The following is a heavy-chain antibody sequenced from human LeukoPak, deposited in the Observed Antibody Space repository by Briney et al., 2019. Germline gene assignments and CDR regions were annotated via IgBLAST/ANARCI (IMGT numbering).Heavy chain of an antibody. CDR1: GFTFSTYV. D-gene: IGHD2-2*02. J-gene: IGHJ4*02. Sequence: GGSLRLSCSVSGFTFSTYVMHWVRQAPGKGLEYVSAISSNGDNTYYADSVKGRFTISRDNSKNTLYLQMSSLRADDTAVYYCARGRRGCSSTSCYNGEFDYWGQGTLVTVSS. CDR2: ISSNGDNT. CDR3: ARGRRGCSSTSCYNGEFDY. V-gene: IGHV3-64D*06.